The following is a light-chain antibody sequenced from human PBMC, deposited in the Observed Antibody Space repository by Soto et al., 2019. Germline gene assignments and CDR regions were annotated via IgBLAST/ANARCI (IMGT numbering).Light chain of an antibody. V-gene: IGLV2-11*01. Sequence: QSALTQPRSVSGSPGQSVTISCTGTSSDVGGYNYVSWYQQHPGKAPKLMIYDVSKRPSGVPDRFSGSKSGNTVSLTIYGLQAEDEADYYCCSYAGSYTLYVFGTGTQLTVL. CDR2: DVS. CDR3: CSYAGSYTLYV. CDR1: SSDVGGYNY. J-gene: IGLJ1*01.